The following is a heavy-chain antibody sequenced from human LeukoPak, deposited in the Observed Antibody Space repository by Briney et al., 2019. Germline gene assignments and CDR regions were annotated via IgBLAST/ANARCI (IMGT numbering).Heavy chain of an antibody. D-gene: IGHD3-22*01. CDR3: APPPYYYETNGYSVA. Sequence: SETLSLTCAVYGGSFSGYYWNWIRQPPGKGLEWIGEINHSGRTNYNPSLKSRVTISLDTSKNQFSLKLSPVTAADTAVYYCAPPPYYYETNGYSVAWGQGTLVTVSS. CDR2: INHSGRT. CDR1: GGSFSGYY. J-gene: IGHJ5*02. V-gene: IGHV4-34*01.